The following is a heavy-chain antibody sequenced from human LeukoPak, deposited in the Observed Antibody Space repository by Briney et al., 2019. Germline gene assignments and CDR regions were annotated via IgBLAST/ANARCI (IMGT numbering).Heavy chain of an antibody. CDR2: INPGGGST. CDR3: ARELLRDNWNDGNAFDI. J-gene: IGHJ3*02. CDR1: GYTFTSYY. V-gene: IGHV1-46*01. Sequence: ASVKVSCKASGYTFTSYYMHWVRQAPGQGLEWMGIINPGGGSTSYAQKFQGRVTMTRDTSTSTVYMELSSLRSEDTAVYYCARELLRDNWNDGNAFDIWGQGTMVTVSS. D-gene: IGHD1-20*01.